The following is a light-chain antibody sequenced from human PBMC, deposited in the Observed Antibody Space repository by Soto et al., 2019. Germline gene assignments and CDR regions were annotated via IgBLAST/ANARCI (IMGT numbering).Light chain of an antibody. V-gene: IGLV2-11*01. Sequence: QSVLTQPRSVSGSPGQSVTISCTGTSSDVGGYNYVSWYQQHPGEAPKPLIYDVSKRPSGVRDRFSGSKSGNTASLTISGLRADDEANYYCCSYAGTFVVFGGGTKVTVL. CDR2: DVS. CDR1: SSDVGGYNY. J-gene: IGLJ2*01. CDR3: CSYAGTFVV.